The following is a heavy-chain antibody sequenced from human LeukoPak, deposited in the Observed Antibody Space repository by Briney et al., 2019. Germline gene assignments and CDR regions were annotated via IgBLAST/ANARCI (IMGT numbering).Heavy chain of an antibody. CDR1: GFTFSSSW. V-gene: IGHV3-7*03. Sequence: GGSLRLSCAASGFTFSSSWMSWVRQAPGKGLEWVANINQGGSEKYYVGSVKGRFTISRDNAKNSLYLQMSSLRAEDMALYYCAKGSYYDSSGYPDYWGQGTLVTVSS. CDR2: INQGGSEK. CDR3: AKGSYYDSSGYPDY. D-gene: IGHD3-22*01. J-gene: IGHJ4*02.